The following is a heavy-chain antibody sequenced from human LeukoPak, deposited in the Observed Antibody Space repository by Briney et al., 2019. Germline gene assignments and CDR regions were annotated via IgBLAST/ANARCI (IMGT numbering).Heavy chain of an antibody. Sequence: GGSLRLSCATSGFTLSNAWMSWVRQAPGKGLEWVSYISSSSSMIYYADSVKGRFTISRDNAKNSLYLQMKSLRDEDTAIYYCARDYGDLPARVPYFDYWGQGTLVTVSS. CDR1: GFTLSNAW. V-gene: IGHV3-48*02. CDR2: ISSSSSMI. J-gene: IGHJ4*02. D-gene: IGHD4-17*01. CDR3: ARDYGDLPARVPYFDY.